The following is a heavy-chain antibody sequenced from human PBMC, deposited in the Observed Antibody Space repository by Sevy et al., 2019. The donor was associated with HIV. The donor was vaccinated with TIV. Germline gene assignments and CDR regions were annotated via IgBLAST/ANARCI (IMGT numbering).Heavy chain of an antibody. V-gene: IGHV3-74*01. Sequence: GGSLRLSCAASGFPLSGYWMHWVRQVPGEGLVWVSRLKSVESSTTYADSVKGRFTVSRDNAKNTVYLQMNSLRAEDTGVYYCAREANSWYGVDYWGQGTLVTVSS. D-gene: IGHD6-13*01. J-gene: IGHJ4*02. CDR2: LKSVESST. CDR3: AREANSWYGVDY. CDR1: GFPLSGYW.